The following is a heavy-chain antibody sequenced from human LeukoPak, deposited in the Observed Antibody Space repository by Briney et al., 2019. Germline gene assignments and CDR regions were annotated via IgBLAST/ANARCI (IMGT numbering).Heavy chain of an antibody. CDR3: ARESPASTSRLMDV. J-gene: IGHJ6*03. CDR1: GGSTSGYY. D-gene: IGHD2-2*01. V-gene: IGHV4-4*07. Sequence: PSETLSLTCTVSGGSTSGYYWSWIRQPAGKGLQWIGRIYTSESTNYNPSLKSRVTMSVDTSKNQFSLKLSSVTAADTAVYYCARESPASTSRLMDVWGKGTMVTVSS. CDR2: IYTSEST.